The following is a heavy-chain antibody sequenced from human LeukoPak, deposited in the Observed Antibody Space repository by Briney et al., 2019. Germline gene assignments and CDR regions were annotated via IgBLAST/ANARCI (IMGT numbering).Heavy chain of an antibody. CDR1: GASISSYY. CDR3: ARHGPTMTRYYYMDV. J-gene: IGHJ6*03. V-gene: IGHV4-4*09. Sequence: SETLSLTCTVSGASISSYYWSWIRQPPGKGLEWIGYIYTSGSTNYNPSLKSRVTISVDTSKNQFSLKLSSVTAADTAVYYCARHGPTMTRYYYMDVWGKGTTVTVSS. D-gene: IGHD3-22*01. CDR2: IYTSGST.